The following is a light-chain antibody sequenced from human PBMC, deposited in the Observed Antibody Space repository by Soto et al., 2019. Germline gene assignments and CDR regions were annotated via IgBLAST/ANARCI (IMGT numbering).Light chain of an antibody. CDR2: KAS. CDR1: QSISSW. J-gene: IGKJ1*01. Sequence: DIQMTQSPSTLSASVGDRVTITCRASQSISSWLAWYQQKPGKAPKLLIYKASSLEGGVPSRFSGSGSGTEFTLTISSLQPDDFAIYYCQQYNAYSGTFGQGTKVEIK. V-gene: IGKV1-5*03. CDR3: QQYNAYSGT.